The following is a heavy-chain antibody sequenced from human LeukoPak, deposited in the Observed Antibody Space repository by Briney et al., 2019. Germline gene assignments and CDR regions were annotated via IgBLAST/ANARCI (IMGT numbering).Heavy chain of an antibody. CDR1: GGSFSGYY. CDR2: INHSGST. CDR3: ARNDRRGGWQSNWFDP. Sequence: PSETLSLTCAVYGGSFSGYYWSWIRQPPGKGLEWIGEINHSGSTNYNPSLKSRVTISVDTSKNQFSLQLNSVTPEDTAVYYCARNDRRGGWQSNWFDPWGQGTLVTVSS. V-gene: IGHV4-34*01. D-gene: IGHD6-19*01. J-gene: IGHJ5*02.